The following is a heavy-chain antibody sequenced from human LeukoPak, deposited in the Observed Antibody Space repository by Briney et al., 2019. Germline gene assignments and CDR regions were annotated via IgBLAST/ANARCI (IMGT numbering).Heavy chain of an antibody. J-gene: IGHJ4*02. D-gene: IGHD3-16*01. CDR3: ARLRSYDYVWGSFDY. CDR2: INPDSGGT. V-gene: IGHV1-2*02. CDR1: GYTFTGNY. Sequence: ASVKVSCKASGYTFTGNYMHWVRQAPGQGLEWTGWINPDSGGTNYAQKFQGRVTMTRDTSISTAYLELSWLRSDDTAVYSCARLRSYDYVWGSFDYWGQGTLVTVSS.